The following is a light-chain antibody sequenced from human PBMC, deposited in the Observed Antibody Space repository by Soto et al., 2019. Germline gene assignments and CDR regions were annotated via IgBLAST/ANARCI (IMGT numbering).Light chain of an antibody. CDR1: SSDVGIYNY. CDR2: QVT. CDR3: SSYTGSTNYV. V-gene: IGLV2-14*01. Sequence: QSVLTQPASVSGSPGQSITIPCTVTSSDVGIYNYVSWYQQHPGKAPKLMIYQVTNRPSGVSNRFSGSKSGNTASLTISGLQAEDEADYYCSSYTGSTNYVFGTGTKVTVL. J-gene: IGLJ1*01.